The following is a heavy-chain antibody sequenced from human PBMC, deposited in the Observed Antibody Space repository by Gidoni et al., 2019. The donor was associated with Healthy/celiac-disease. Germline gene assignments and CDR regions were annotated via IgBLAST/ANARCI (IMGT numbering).Heavy chain of an antibody. V-gene: IGHV1-69*06. Sequence: QVQLVQSGAEVKKPGSSVKVSCKAYGGTFSSYAISWVRQAPGQGLEWMGGIIPILCTATYAQKFQGRVTITADKSTSTAYMELSSLRSEDTAVYYCARVPLGADLAYCFDYWGQGTLVTVSS. D-gene: IGHD1-26*01. CDR1: GGTFSSYA. CDR3: ARVPLGADLAYCFDY. J-gene: IGHJ4*02. CDR2: IIPILCTA.